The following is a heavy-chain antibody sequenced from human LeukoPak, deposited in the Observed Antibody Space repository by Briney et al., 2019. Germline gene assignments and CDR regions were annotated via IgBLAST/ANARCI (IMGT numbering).Heavy chain of an antibody. J-gene: IGHJ4*02. CDR2: IYYSGST. Sequence: SSETLSLTCTVSGGSVNSGSHYWCWIRQPPGTGLEWIGYIYYSGSTNYNPSLKSRATMSLDTSKNQFSLNLNSVTAADTAVYYCARDPGYSGIDYWGQGTLVTVSS. CDR1: GGSVNSGSHY. CDR3: ARDPGYSGIDY. V-gene: IGHV4-61*01. D-gene: IGHD5-12*01.